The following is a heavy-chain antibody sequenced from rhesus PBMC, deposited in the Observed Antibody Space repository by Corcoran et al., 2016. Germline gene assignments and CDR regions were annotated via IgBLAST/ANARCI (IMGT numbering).Heavy chain of an antibody. D-gene: IGHD1-44*02. CDR1: GYTFTDDY. J-gene: IGHJ4*01. Sequence: EVQLVQAGAEVKKPGASVKISCKASGYTFTDDYLHWVRQAPGKGLEWMGRVDPEDGEAIPAQNFQDSVTITAYTSTDTAYMELSSLRSEDTAVYYCATDARGGSYSVDYWGQGVLVTVSS. CDR2: VDPEDGEA. V-gene: IGHV1-111*02. CDR3: ATDARGGSYSVDY.